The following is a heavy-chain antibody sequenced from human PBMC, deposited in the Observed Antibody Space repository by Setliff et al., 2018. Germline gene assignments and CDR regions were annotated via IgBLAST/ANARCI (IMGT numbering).Heavy chain of an antibody. J-gene: IGHJ4*02. V-gene: IGHV3-11*06. Sequence: LSLTCNVSGGSISGYYWSWIRQPPGKGLEWISYISFTGSRTVYPDSVRGRFTISRDEAKDTVYLQMNSLTAEDTAVYFCVRDHDGPAARGDMVHGDYWGQGTLVTVSS. CDR2: ISFTGSRT. CDR3: VRDHDGPAARGDMVHGDY. CDR1: GGSISGYY. D-gene: IGHD2-8*01.